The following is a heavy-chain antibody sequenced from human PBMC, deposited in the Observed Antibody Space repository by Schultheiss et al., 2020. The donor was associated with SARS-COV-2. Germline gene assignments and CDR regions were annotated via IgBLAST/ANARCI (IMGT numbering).Heavy chain of an antibody. CDR3: ATERDGYNPVVDY. J-gene: IGHJ4*02. CDR1: GFTFSSYS. CDR2: ISSSSSTI. V-gene: IGHV3-48*01. D-gene: IGHD5-24*01. Sequence: GESLKISCAASGFTFSSYSMNWVRQAPGKGLEWVSYISSSSSTIYYADSVKGRFTISRDNAKNSLYLQMNSLRAEDTAVYYCATERDGYNPVVDYWGQGTLVTVSS.